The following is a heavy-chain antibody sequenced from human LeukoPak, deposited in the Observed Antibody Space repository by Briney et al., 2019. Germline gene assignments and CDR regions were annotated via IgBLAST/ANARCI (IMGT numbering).Heavy chain of an antibody. J-gene: IGHJ4*02. CDR1: GYTFTHQW. D-gene: IGHD3-10*01. CDR2: IYPRDSDT. Sequence: PETSLKICCKASGYTFTHQWIGWVRQMAGSGLEWMGIIYPRDSDTIYSPSFQGHVTISADTSINTAYLQWSSLEASDTAIYYCARHSDVIGAIWGQGTLVSVSS. CDR3: ARHSDVIGAI. V-gene: IGHV5-51*01.